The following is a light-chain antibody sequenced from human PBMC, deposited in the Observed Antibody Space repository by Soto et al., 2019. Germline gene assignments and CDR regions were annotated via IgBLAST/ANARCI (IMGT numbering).Light chain of an antibody. CDR1: SSNIGNNA. CDR2: YDD. V-gene: IGLV1-36*01. CDR3: AALDDSLNARV. J-gene: IGLJ2*01. Sequence: QSVLTQAPSVSEAPRQRVTISCSGSSSNIGNNAVNWYQQLPGKAPKLLIYYDDLLPSGVSDRFSGSKSGTSASLAISGLHSEDEADYYCAALDDSLNARVFGGGTQLTVL.